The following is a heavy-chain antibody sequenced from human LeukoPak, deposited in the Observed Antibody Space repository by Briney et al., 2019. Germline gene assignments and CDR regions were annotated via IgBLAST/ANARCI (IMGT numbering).Heavy chain of an antibody. D-gene: IGHD2-2*01. CDR3: APSPLYCSSTSCYPIYYFDY. CDR2: ISAYNGNT. V-gene: IGHV1-18*01. CDR1: GYTFTSYG. Sequence: ASVKVSCKASGYTFTSYGISWVRQAPGQGLEWMGWISAYNGNTNYARKLQGRVTMTTDTSTSTAYMELRSLRSDDTAVYYCAPSPLYCSSTSCYPIYYFDYWGQGTLVTVSS. J-gene: IGHJ4*02.